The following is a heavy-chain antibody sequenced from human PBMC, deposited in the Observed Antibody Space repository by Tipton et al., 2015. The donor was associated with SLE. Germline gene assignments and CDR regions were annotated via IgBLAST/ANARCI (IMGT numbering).Heavy chain of an antibody. CDR2: IINYKNYT. CDR3: ARSSGPDYPFDI. V-gene: IGHV1-18*01. J-gene: IGHJ3*02. Sequence: QLVQSGPEVKKPGASVKVSCKASGYTFSTSGITWVRQAPGQGLEWMGWIINYKNYTRHGQKLQGRVTMTTDTSTSTAYMELRSLRSDDTAVYYCARSSGPDYPFDIWGQGTMVTVSS. D-gene: IGHD3-22*01. CDR1: GYTFSTSG.